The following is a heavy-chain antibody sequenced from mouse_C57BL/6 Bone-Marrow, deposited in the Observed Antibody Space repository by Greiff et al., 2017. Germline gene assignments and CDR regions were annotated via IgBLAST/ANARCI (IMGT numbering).Heavy chain of an antibody. J-gene: IGHJ3*01. CDR3: AYYGSTGFAY. CDR2: IYPGDGDT. D-gene: IGHD1-1*01. Sequence: VQLQQSGPELVKPGASVKISCKASGYAFSSSWMNWVKQRPGKGLEWIGRIYPGDGDTNYNGKFKGKATLTADKSSSTAYMQLSSLTSEDSAVYFCAYYGSTGFAYWGQGTLVTVSA. CDR1: GYAFSSSW. V-gene: IGHV1-82*01.